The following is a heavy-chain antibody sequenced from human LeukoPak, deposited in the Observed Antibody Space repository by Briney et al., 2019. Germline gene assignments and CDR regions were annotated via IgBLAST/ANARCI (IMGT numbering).Heavy chain of an antibody. D-gene: IGHD5-18*01. J-gene: IGHJ4*01. CDR1: GYTFSNYY. CDR3: VRDRGYSYRRIWQKYFDY. Sequence: AASVKVSCKASGYTFSNYYLHWVRQAPGQGLEWMGHIDPNSGGTKYPQKFQGRVTMTRDTYTSSAYMELSSLIFDDTAVYYCVRDRGYSYRRIWQKYFDYWGHGTLVTVSS. CDR2: IDPNSGGT. V-gene: IGHV1-2*06.